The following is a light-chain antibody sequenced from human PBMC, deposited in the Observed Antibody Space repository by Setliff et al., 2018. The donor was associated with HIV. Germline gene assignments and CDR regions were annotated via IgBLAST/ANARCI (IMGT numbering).Light chain of an antibody. CDR3: SSYTSSSTPYV. V-gene: IGLV2-14*01. CDR1: SSGVGGYNY. J-gene: IGLJ1*01. Sequence: QSVLTQPASVSGSPGQSITISCTGTSSGVGGYNYVSWYQQHPGKAPKLMIYDVSKRPSGVSNRFSGSKSGNTASLTISGLQAEDEADYYCSSYTSSSTPYVFGTGTKVTVL. CDR2: DVS.